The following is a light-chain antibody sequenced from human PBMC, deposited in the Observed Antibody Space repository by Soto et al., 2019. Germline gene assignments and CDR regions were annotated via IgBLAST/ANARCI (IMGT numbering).Light chain of an antibody. CDR1: QSVSSSY. CDR3: PQYGTSPYS. CDR2: TAS. Sequence: EIVLTQSPGTLSLSPGERATLSCRASQSVSSSYLAWYQHKSGQAPRLLIFTASGRATGVPDRFSGSGSGTDFTLTMSRREREDFAVYYCPQYGTSPYSFGQGTKLEIK. V-gene: IGKV3-20*01. J-gene: IGKJ2*03.